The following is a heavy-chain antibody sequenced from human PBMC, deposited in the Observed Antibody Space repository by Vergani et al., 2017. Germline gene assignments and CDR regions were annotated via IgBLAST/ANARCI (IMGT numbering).Heavy chain of an antibody. Sequence: QVQLVESGGGVVQPGRSLRLSCAASGFTFSSYGMHWVRQAPGKGLEWVAVIWYDGSNKYYADSVKGRFTISRDNSKNTLYLQMNSLRAEDTAVYYCARDLFGGSIPSDAFDIWGQGTMVTVSS. CDR3: ARDLFGGSIPSDAFDI. J-gene: IGHJ3*02. D-gene: IGHD3-10*01. CDR2: IWYDGSNK. V-gene: IGHV3-33*01. CDR1: GFTFSSYG.